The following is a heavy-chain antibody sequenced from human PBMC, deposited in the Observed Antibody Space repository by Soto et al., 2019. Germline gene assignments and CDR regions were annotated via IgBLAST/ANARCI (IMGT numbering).Heavy chain of an antibody. Sequence: QVTLKESGPTLVKPTQTLTLTCTVSGLSLRTTGVGVGWVRQPPGKALEWLALLYWDDDQRYSPSLSSRPTSAKDTSEKQVVLTMTNLDAVDTATYYCVQSRCGGDCLEIYSSHAYNGLDVWGQGTTVTVSS. CDR3: VQSRCGGDCLEIYSSHAYNGLDV. V-gene: IGHV2-5*02. J-gene: IGHJ6*02. D-gene: IGHD2-21*02. CDR2: LYWDDDQ. CDR1: GLSLRTTGVG.